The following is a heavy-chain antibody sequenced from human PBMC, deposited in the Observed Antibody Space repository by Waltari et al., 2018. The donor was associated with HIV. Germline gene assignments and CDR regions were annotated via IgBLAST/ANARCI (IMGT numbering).Heavy chain of an antibody. D-gene: IGHD3-22*01. J-gene: IGHJ5*02. CDR3: ARDTPDAYYYDTSGYWS. CDR1: GYTFTGYC. CDR2: INPNSGGT. V-gene: IGHV1-2*02. Sequence: QVQLVQSGAEVKKPGASVKVSCKASGYTFTGYCMPWGRQAPGQGLEWMGWINPNSGGTNYAQKFQGRVTMTRDTSISTAYMELSRLRSDDTAVYYCARDTPDAYYYDTSGYWSWGQGTLVTVSS.